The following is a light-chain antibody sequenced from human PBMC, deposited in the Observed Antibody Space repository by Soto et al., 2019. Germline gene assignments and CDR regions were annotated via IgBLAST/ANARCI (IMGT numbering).Light chain of an antibody. V-gene: IGKV1-33*01. CDR1: QDITNH. J-gene: IGKJ3*01. CDR2: DAS. Sequence: DIQMTQSPSSLSASVGDTVTITCQASQDITNHLNWYQQKPGKAPNLLIYDASHLETGVPSRFSGSGSGTYFTLTISSLQPEYIATYYCQKYDDVPQFGPGTKVD. CDR3: QKYDDVPQ.